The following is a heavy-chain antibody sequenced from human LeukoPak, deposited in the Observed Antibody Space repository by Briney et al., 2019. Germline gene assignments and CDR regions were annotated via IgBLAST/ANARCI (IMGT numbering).Heavy chain of an antibody. J-gene: IGHJ4*02. CDR1: GYTFTSYG. D-gene: IGHD3-22*01. CDR2: ISAYNGNT. Sequence: ASVKVSCKASGYTFTSYGISGVRPAPGQGLEWMGWISAYNGNTNYAQKLQGRVTMTTDTSTSTAYMELRSLRSDDAAVYYCASADRSGYVDYWGQGTLVTVSS. V-gene: IGHV1-18*01. CDR3: ASADRSGYVDY.